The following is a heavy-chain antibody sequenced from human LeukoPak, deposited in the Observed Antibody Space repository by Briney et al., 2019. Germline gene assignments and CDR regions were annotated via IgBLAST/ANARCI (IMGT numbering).Heavy chain of an antibody. CDR2: ISGSGGST. D-gene: IGHD2-21*01. CDR3: AKILSVLWWNRAVDQYFQH. J-gene: IGHJ1*01. Sequence: QPGGSLRLSCAASGFTFSSYAMSWVRQAPGKGLEWVSAISGSGGSTYYADSVKGRFTISRDNSKNTLYLQMNSLRAEDTAVYYCAKILSVLWWNRAVDQYFQHWGQGTLVTVSS. V-gene: IGHV3-23*01. CDR1: GFTFSSYA.